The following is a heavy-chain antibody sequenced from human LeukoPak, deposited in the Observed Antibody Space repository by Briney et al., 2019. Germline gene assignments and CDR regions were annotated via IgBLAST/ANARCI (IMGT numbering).Heavy chain of an antibody. CDR2: ISGSGGTT. Sequence: GGSLRLSCAASGFTFSTYGMSWVCQAPGKGLECVSAISGSGGTTYYADSVKGRFTISRDNSKNTLYVQMHSLRAEDTAVYYCAKGSGYSYGFSDYWGQGTLVTVSS. D-gene: IGHD5-18*01. CDR3: AKGSGYSYGFSDY. CDR1: GFTFSTYG. J-gene: IGHJ4*02. V-gene: IGHV3-23*01.